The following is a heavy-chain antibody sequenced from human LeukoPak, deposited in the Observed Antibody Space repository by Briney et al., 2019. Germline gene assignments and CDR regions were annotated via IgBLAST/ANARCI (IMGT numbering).Heavy chain of an antibody. CDR3: ARDREEDYYMDV. CDR1: GFTYNYYS. J-gene: IGHJ6*03. D-gene: IGHD3-10*01. Sequence: PGGSLRLSCAASGFTYNYYSMNWVRQAPGKGLEWASSISSSSRYIYYADSVKGRFTISRDNAKNSLYLQMNSLRAEDTAAYYCARDREEDYYMDVWGKGTTVTVSS. V-gene: IGHV3-21*01. CDR2: ISSSSRYI.